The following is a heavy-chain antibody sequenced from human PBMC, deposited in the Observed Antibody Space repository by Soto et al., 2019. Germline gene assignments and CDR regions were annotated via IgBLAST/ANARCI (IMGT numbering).Heavy chain of an antibody. J-gene: IGHJ6*02. CDR1: GYTFTSYG. CDR2: ISAYNGNT. CDR3: ERSWGNRGYSYGLVGCMDV. D-gene: IGHD5-18*01. Sequence: ASVKVSCKASGYTFTSYGISWVRQAPGQELEWMGWISAYNGNTNYAQKLQGRVTMTTDTSTSTAYMELRSLRSDDTAVYYCERSWGNRGYSYGLVGCMDVWGQGTTVTVSS. V-gene: IGHV1-18*01.